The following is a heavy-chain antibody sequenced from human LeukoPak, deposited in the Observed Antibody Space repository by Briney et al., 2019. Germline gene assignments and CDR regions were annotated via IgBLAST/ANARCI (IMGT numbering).Heavy chain of an antibody. Sequence: SETLFLTCTVSGGSISSYYWSWIRQPPGKGLEWIGYIYYSGSTNYNPSLKSRVTISVDTSKNQFSLKLSSVTAADTAVYYCARLGSSWRLDYWGQGTLVTVSS. CDR1: GGSISSYY. V-gene: IGHV4-59*08. D-gene: IGHD6-13*01. CDR3: ARLGSSWRLDY. J-gene: IGHJ4*02. CDR2: IYYSGST.